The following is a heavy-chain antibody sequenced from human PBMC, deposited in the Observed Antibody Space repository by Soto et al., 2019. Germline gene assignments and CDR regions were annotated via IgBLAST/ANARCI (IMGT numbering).Heavy chain of an antibody. D-gene: IGHD3-16*01. CDR3: ARLRGYDYVVYYYMDV. J-gene: IGHJ6*03. V-gene: IGHV4-59*01. CDR2: IYYSGST. CDR1: GGSISSYY. Sequence: SVTLPLTCTVSGGSISSYYWSWIRQPPGKGLEWIGYIYYSGSTNYNPSLKSRVTISVDTSKNQFSLKLSSVTAADTAVYYCARLRGYDYVVYYYMDVWGKGTTVTVSS.